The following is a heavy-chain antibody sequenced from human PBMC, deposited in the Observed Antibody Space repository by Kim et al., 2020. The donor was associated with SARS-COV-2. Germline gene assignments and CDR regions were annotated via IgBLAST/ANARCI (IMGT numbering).Heavy chain of an antibody. Sequence: ASVKVSCKASGYTFTNDNINWVRQASGQGLEWMGWMNPKFDSTGYAQKFHGRVTLTRNTSINTAYMELSSLTSDDTAVYYCAREGAGDAFDTWGPGTKVTVAS. CDR3: AREGAGDAFDT. J-gene: IGHJ3*02. V-gene: IGHV1-8*01. D-gene: IGHD6-13*01. CDR1: GYTFTNDN. CDR2: MNPKFDST.